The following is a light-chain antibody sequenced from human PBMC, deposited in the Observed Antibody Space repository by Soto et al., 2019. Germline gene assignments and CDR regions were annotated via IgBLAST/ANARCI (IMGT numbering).Light chain of an antibody. V-gene: IGLV2-14*01. CDR1: MRDVGAYNL. CDR3: SSYTSKSSLI. CDR2: EVR. J-gene: IGLJ2*01. Sequence: QSALTQPASVSGSPGQSITISCAGTMRDVGAYNLFSWYQQHPGRAPQLIIYEVRHRPSGISFRFSGSKSGNTASLTISGLQAEDEADYYCSSYTSKSSLIFGGGTKLTVL.